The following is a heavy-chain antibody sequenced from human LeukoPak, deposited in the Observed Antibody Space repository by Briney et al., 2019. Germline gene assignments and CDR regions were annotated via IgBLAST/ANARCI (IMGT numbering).Heavy chain of an antibody. D-gene: IGHD3-22*01. CDR3: ARQARASGYYPNYYFDY. CDR1: GGSFSGYY. V-gene: IGHV4-34*01. J-gene: IGHJ4*02. CDR2: INHSGGT. Sequence: SETLSLTCAVYGGSFSGYYWNWIRQPPGKGLEWIGEINHSGGTNYNPSLKSRVTISVDASKNQFSLKLSSVTAADTAVYYCARQARASGYYPNYYFDYWGQGTLVTVSS.